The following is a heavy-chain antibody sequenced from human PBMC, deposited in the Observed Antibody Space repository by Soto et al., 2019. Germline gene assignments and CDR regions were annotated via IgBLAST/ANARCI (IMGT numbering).Heavy chain of an antibody. V-gene: IGHV4-34*01. CDR1: GGSFSGYY. D-gene: IGHD2-2*01. J-gene: IGHJ4*02. CDR3: ASDYCSSTSCLDY. Sequence: SETLSLTCAVYGGSFSGYYWSWIRQPPGKGLEWIGEINHSGSTNYNPSLKSRVTISVDTSKNQFSLELSSVTAADTAVYYCASDYCSSTSCLDYWGQGTLVTVSS. CDR2: INHSGST.